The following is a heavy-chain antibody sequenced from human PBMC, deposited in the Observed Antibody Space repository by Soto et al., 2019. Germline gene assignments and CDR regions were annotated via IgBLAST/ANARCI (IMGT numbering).Heavy chain of an antibody. CDR3: ARDLEGRWFDP. CDR1: GGSINSGGYY. CDR2: IYYSGST. D-gene: IGHD3-10*01. V-gene: IGHV4-31*03. Sequence: QVQLQESGPGLVKPSQTLSLTCTVSGGSINSGGYYWSWIRQHPGKGLEWIGYIYYSGSTYYNPSLKSRLTISVDTSKNQFSLKLTSVTAADTAVYYCARDLEGRWFDPWGQGTLVTVSS. J-gene: IGHJ5*02.